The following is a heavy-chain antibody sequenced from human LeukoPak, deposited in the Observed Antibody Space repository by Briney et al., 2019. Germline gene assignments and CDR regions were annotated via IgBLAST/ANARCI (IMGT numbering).Heavy chain of an antibody. CDR1: GFTFSSYE. Sequence: PGGSLRLPCAASGFTFSSYEMNWVRQAPGKGLEWVSYISSSGSTIYYADSVKGRFTISRDNAKNSLYLQMNSLRAEDTAVYYCARTEQAYCGGDCYFNYYYYMDVWGKGTTVTVSS. J-gene: IGHJ6*03. D-gene: IGHD2-21*02. CDR3: ARTEQAYCGGDCYFNYYYYMDV. CDR2: ISSSGSTI. V-gene: IGHV3-48*03.